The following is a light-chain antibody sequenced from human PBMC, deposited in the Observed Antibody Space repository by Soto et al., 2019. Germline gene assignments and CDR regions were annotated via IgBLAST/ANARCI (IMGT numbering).Light chain of an antibody. CDR2: AAS. Sequence: DIQMTQSPSSLSASVGDRVTITCRASQSISNYVNWYHQRLGKAPNLLIYAASSLQSGGPSRFSGSGSGRDFTLTISSLHPEDFAAYYCQQSYHTLPLTFGGGTKVEI. CDR1: QSISNY. V-gene: IGKV1-39*01. CDR3: QQSYHTLPLT. J-gene: IGKJ4*01.